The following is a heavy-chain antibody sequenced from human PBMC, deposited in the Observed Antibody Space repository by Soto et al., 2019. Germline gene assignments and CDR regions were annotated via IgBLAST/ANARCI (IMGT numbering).Heavy chain of an antibody. Sequence: SVKVSCKASGGTLSTYAISWVRQAPGQGLEWMGGIIPIFGTANYAQKFQGRVTITADESTSTAYMELSSLRSEDTAVYYCARGDLEYKTYGMDVWGQGTTVTVSS. V-gene: IGHV1-69*13. CDR3: ARGDLEYKTYGMDV. J-gene: IGHJ6*02. CDR1: GGTLSTYA. CDR2: IIPIFGTA. D-gene: IGHD1-1*01.